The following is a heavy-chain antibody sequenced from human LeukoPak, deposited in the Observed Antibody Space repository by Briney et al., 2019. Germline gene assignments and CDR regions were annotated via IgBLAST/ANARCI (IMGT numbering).Heavy chain of an antibody. CDR3: TGWFGEFAEYNWFDP. V-gene: IGHV1-69*13. D-gene: IGHD3-10*01. CDR2: ITPIFGTA. Sequence: ASVKVSCKASGGTFSSYAISWVRQAPGQGLEWMGGITPIFGTANYAQKFQGRVTITADESTSTAYMELSSLRSEDTAVYYCTGWFGEFAEYNWFDPWGQGTLVTVSS. J-gene: IGHJ5*02. CDR1: GGTFSSYA.